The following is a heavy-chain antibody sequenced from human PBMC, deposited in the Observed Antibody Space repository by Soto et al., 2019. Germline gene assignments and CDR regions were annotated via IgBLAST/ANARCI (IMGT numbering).Heavy chain of an antibody. D-gene: IGHD5-12*01. V-gene: IGHV3-30*18. CDR2: ISYDGSNK. CDR3: AKVPGYSGYDPQMYFDY. J-gene: IGHJ4*02. Sequence: GGSLRLSCAASGFTFSSYGMHWVRQAPGKGLEWVAVISYDGSNKYYADSVKGRFTISRDNSKNTLYLQMNSLRAEDTAVYYCAKVPGYSGYDPQMYFDYWGQGTLVTVSS. CDR1: GFTFSSYG.